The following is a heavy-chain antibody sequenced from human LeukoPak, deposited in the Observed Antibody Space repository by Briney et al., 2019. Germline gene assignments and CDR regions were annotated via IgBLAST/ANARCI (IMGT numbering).Heavy chain of an antibody. V-gene: IGHV3-33*01. Sequence: PGGSLRLSCAASGFTFSSYGMHWVRQAPGKGLEWVAVIWYDGSNKYYADSVKGRFTISRDNSKNTLYLQMNSLRAEDTAVYYCARGKAAAGQEEYYYYYGMDVWGKGTTVTVSS. J-gene: IGHJ6*04. CDR2: IWYDGSNK. CDR1: GFTFSSYG. D-gene: IGHD6-13*01. CDR3: ARGKAAAGQEEYYYYYGMDV.